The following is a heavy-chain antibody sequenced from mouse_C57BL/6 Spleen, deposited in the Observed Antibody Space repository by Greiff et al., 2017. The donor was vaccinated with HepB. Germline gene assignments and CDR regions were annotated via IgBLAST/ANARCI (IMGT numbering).Heavy chain of an antibody. CDR2: ISSGGSYT. CDR1: GFTFSSYG. J-gene: IGHJ2*01. Sequence: EVQGVESGGDLVKPGGSLKLSCAASGFTFSSYGMSWVRQTPDKRLEWVATISSGGSYTYYPDSVKGRFTISRDNAKNTLYLQMSSLKSEDTAMYYCARHELGRVYFDYWGKGTTLTVSS. D-gene: IGHD4-1*01. CDR3: ARHELGRVYFDY. V-gene: IGHV5-6*01.